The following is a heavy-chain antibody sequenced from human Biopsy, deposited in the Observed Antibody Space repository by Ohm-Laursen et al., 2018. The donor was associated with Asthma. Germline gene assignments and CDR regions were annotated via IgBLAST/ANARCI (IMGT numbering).Heavy chain of an antibody. CDR2: INPSGGST. J-gene: IGHJ4*02. CDR1: GYTFTSYY. Sequence: ASVKVSCNASGYTFTSYYIHWVRQAPGQGLEWIGIINPSGGSTSYPQKFQGRVTMTRDTSTSTVYMELSSLSSEDTAVYYCARAFVESAAFDYWGQGTLVTVSS. CDR3: ARAFVESAAFDY. D-gene: IGHD2/OR15-2a*01. V-gene: IGHV1-46*01.